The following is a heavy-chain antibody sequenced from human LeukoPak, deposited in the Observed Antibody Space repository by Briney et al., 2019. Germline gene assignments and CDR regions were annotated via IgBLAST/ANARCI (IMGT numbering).Heavy chain of an antibody. D-gene: IGHD2-21*01. J-gene: IGHJ6*02. CDR2: IIPIFGTA. CDR3: ASSGDPPAAVYYGMDV. Sequence: SVKVSCKASGGTFSSYAISWVRQAPVQGLEWMGGIIPIFGTANYAQKFQGRVTITADESTSTAYMELSRLRSEDTAVYYCASSGDPPAAVYYGMDVWGQGTTVTVSS. V-gene: IGHV1-69*13. CDR1: GGTFSSYA.